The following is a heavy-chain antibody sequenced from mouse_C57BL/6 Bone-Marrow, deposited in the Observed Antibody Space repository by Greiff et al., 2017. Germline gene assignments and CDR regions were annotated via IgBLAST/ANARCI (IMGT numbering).Heavy chain of an antibody. CDR3: TTGTAQATSYAMDY. V-gene: IGHV14-4*01. CDR1: GFNIKDDY. CDR2: IDPGNGDT. Sequence: EVQLQQSGAELVRPGASVKLSCTASGFNIKDDYMHWVKQRPEQGLEWIGWIDPGNGDTEYASKFQGKATITADTSSNTAYLQLSSLTSEDTAVYYCTTGTAQATSYAMDYWGQGTSVTVSS. J-gene: IGHJ4*01. D-gene: IGHD3-2*02.